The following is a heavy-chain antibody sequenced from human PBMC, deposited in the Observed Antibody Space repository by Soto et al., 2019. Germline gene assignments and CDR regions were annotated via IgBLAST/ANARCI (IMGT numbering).Heavy chain of an antibody. V-gene: IGHV3-11*05. CDR3: ARFGVRPQLVYYYYGMDV. D-gene: IGHD3-3*01. CDR2: ISSSSSYT. J-gene: IGHJ6*02. Sequence: QVQLVESGGGLVKPGGSLRLSCAASGFTFSDYYMSWIRQAPGKGLEWVSYISSSSSYTNYAVSVKGRFTISRDNAKNSLYLQMNSLRAEDAAVYYCARFGVRPQLVYYYYGMDVWGHGTTVAVSS. CDR1: GFTFSDYY.